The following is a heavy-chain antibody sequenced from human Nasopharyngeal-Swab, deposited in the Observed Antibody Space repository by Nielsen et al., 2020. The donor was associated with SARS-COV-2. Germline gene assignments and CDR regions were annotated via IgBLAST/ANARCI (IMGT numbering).Heavy chain of an antibody. CDR2: IYYSGST. Sequence: SETLSLTCTVSGGSISSSSYYWGWIRQPPGKGLEWIGSIYYSGSTYYNPSLKSRVTISVDTSKNQFSLKLSSVTAADTAVYYCALQYNTVITRPFDIWGQGTMVTVSS. J-gene: IGHJ3*02. D-gene: IGHD4-17*01. CDR3: ALQYNTVITRPFDI. V-gene: IGHV4-39*01. CDR1: GGSISSSSYY.